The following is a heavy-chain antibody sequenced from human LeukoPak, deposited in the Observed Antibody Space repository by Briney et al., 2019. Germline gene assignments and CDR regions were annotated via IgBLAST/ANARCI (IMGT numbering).Heavy chain of an antibody. D-gene: IGHD3-10*01. V-gene: IGHV5-51*01. CDR2: IYPGDSDT. CDR1: GYSFTSNW. J-gene: IGHJ4*02. Sequence: GESLKISCKGSGYSFTSNWIGWVRQMPGKGLEWMGIIYPGDSDTRYSPSFQGQVTISADKSISTAYLQWSSLKASDTAMYYCARQIAMVRGVIKVGFDYWGQGTLVTVSS. CDR3: ARQIAMVRGVIKVGFDY.